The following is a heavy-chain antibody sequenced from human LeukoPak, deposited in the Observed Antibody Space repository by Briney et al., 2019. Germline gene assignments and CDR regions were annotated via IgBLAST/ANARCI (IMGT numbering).Heavy chain of an antibody. J-gene: IGHJ4*02. CDR3: ARDGAYCGGDCYPGYYFDY. CDR1: GYTFTSYY. V-gene: IGHV1-46*01. D-gene: IGHD2-21*02. CDR2: INPSGGST. Sequence: ASVKVSCKASGYTFTSYYMHWVRQAPGQRLEWMGIINPSGGSTSYAQKFQGRVTMTRDTSTSTVYMELSSLRSEDTAVYYCARDGAYCGGDCYPGYYFDYWGQGTLVTVSS.